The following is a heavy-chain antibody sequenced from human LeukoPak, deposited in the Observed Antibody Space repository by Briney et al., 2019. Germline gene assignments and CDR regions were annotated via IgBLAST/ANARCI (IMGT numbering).Heavy chain of an antibody. D-gene: IGHD3-16*02. V-gene: IGHV1-2*02. J-gene: IGHJ3*02. Sequence: GASVKVSCKASGYTFTGYYMHWVRQAPGQGLEWMGWINPNSGGTNYAQKFQGRVTMTRDTSISTAYMELSRLRSDDTAVYYCAREPMINVWGSYRYDAFDIWGQGTMVTVSS. CDR3: AREPMINVWGSYRYDAFDI. CDR1: GYTFTGYY. CDR2: INPNSGGT.